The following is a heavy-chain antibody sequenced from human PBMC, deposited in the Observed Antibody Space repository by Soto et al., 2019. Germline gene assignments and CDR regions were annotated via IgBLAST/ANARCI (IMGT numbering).Heavy chain of an antibody. J-gene: IGHJ3*02. CDR2: ITSGSGGGT. CDR3: GKGAWCAVDI. CDR1: GFTFSSNA. V-gene: IGHV3-23*01. Sequence: EVQLLESGGGLVQPGGSLRLSCVASGFTFSSNAMSWVRQAPGKGLEWVSHITSGSGGGTYYAGSVKGRFNISRDNAKHTLYMQMNSLRVEDTAVYYFGKGAWCAVDIWGHGTLVTVSS. D-gene: IGHD2-8*02.